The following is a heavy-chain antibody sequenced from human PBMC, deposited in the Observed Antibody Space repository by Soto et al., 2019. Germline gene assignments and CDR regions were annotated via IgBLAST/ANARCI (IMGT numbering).Heavy chain of an antibody. CDR1: GGSISSGGYS. J-gene: IGHJ4*02. D-gene: IGHD6-19*01. Sequence: QLQLQESGSGLVKPSQTLSLTCAVSGGSISSGGYSWSWIRQPQGKGLEWIGYIYHSGSTYYNPSLKSRITTSVDRSKNQFSLKLSSVTAADTAVYYCARAGGLGAVAADYWGQGTLVTVSS. CDR3: ARAGGLGAVAADY. V-gene: IGHV4-30-2*01. CDR2: IYHSGST.